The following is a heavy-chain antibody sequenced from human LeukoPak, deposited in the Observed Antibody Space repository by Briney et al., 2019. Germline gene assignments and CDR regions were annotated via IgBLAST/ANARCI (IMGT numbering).Heavy chain of an antibody. Sequence: ASVKVSCKASGYTFTSYYMHWERQAPGQGLEWMGIINPSGGSTNYAQKFQGRVTMTRDTSTSKVYMELSSLRFEDTAVYYCARDTGYSYGYWGQGTLVTVSS. D-gene: IGHD5-18*01. CDR1: GYTFTSYY. CDR2: INPSGGST. J-gene: IGHJ4*02. CDR3: ARDTGYSYGY. V-gene: IGHV1-46*01.